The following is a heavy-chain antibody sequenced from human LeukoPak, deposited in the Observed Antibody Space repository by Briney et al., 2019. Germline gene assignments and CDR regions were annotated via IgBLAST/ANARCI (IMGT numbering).Heavy chain of an antibody. CDR3: ARVLDYYGSGTYSFDY. V-gene: IGHV4-39*07. CDR2: IYHSGST. D-gene: IGHD3-10*01. J-gene: IGHJ4*02. CDR1: GGSISSSSYY. Sequence: SETLSLTCTVSGGSISSSSYYWGWIRQPPGKGLEWVGSIYHSGSTFYNPSLKSRVTMSVDTSKNQFSLRVSSVTAADTAVYYCARVLDYYGSGTYSFDYWGQGTLVTVSS.